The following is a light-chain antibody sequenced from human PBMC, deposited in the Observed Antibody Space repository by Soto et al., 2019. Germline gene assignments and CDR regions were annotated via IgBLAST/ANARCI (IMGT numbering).Light chain of an antibody. V-gene: IGKV1-39*01. CDR1: QSISSY. J-gene: IGKJ1*01. CDR3: QQSYSTPQT. CDR2: AAS. Sequence: DIQMTQSPSSLSASVGDRVTITCRASQSISSYLNWEQQKPGKAPKLMIYAASSLQSGVPSRFSGSGSGTDFSLTISSLQPEDFATYYCQQSYSTPQTFGQGTKVEIK.